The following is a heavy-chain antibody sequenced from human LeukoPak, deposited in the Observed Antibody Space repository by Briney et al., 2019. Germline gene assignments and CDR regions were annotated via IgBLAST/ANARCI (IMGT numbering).Heavy chain of an antibody. D-gene: IGHD4-17*01. J-gene: IGHJ5*02. CDR1: GFTFSSYA. CDR2: ISYDGSNK. CDR3: AKDTLTSATTVTTVNWFDP. V-gene: IGHV3-30*18. Sequence: GGFLGLSCVASGFTFSSYAMTWVRQAPGKGLEWVAVISYDGSNKYYADSVKGRFTISRDNSKNTLYLQMNSLRAEDTAVYYCAKDTLTSATTVTTVNWFDPWGQGTLVTVSS.